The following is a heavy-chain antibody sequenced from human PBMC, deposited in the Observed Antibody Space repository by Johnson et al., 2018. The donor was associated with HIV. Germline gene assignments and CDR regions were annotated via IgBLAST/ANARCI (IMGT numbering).Heavy chain of an antibody. Sequence: VESGGGLVQPGGSLRLSCAASGFTFSNFGIHWVRQAPGKGPEWVAVLRYDGSTKYYADSVKGLFTISRDNSKNTLYLQMNSLRADDTAVYYCAKDITPYSGAFDLWGQGTMVTVSS. CDR2: LRYDGSTK. J-gene: IGHJ3*01. D-gene: IGHD3-10*01. CDR3: AKDITPYSGAFDL. CDR1: GFTFSNFG. V-gene: IGHV3-33*06.